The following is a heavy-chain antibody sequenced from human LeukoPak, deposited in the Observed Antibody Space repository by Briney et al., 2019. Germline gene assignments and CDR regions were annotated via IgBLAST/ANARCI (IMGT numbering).Heavy chain of an antibody. Sequence: GSLRLSCAASGFTFSSYAMHWVRQAPGKGLEWVAVISYDGSNKYYADSVKGRFTISRDNSKNTLYLQMNSLRAEDTAVYYCARRAAEGGYYYYYGMDVWGQGTTVTVSS. CDR2: ISYDGSNK. V-gene: IGHV3-30-3*01. CDR3: ARRAAEGGYYYYYGMDV. CDR1: GFTFSSYA. J-gene: IGHJ6*02. D-gene: IGHD6-25*01.